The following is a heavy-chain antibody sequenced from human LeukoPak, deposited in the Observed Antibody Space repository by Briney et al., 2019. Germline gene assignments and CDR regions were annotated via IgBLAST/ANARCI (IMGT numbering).Heavy chain of an antibody. Sequence: ASVKVSCKASGYTFTSYGISWVRQATGQGLEWMGWMNPNSGNTGYAQKFQGRVTMTRNTSISTAYMELSSLRSEDTAVYYCARGDVDIVATIWGYWGQGTLVTVSS. CDR3: ARGDVDIVATIWGY. CDR2: MNPNSGNT. J-gene: IGHJ4*02. V-gene: IGHV1-8*02. CDR1: GYTFTSYG. D-gene: IGHD5-12*01.